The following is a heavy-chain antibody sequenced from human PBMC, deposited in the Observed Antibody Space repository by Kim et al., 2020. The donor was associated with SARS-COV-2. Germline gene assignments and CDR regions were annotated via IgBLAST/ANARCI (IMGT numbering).Heavy chain of an antibody. D-gene: IGHD6-13*01. CDR2: TYFRSQWFS. CDR3: ASDGIVGSSWLFEH. J-gene: IGHJ1*01. CDR1: GDSVSSNSAT. V-gene: IGHV6-1*01. Sequence: SQTLSLTCAISGDSVSSNSATWSWIRQSPSRGFEWLGRTYFRSQWFSDYAESLRGRVTIDPDTSKNRFSLQVASLTPDDTALYFCASDGIVGSSWLFEHW.